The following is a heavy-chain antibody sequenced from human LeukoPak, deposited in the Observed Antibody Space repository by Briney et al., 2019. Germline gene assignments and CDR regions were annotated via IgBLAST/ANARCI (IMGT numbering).Heavy chain of an antibody. Sequence: GGSLRLSCAASGFTFSSYAMSWVRQAPGKGLEWVSAISGSGGSTYYADSVKGRFTISRDNSKNTLYLQMNSLRAEDTAVYYCARGRYSSGWYYFDYWGQGTLVTVSS. D-gene: IGHD6-19*01. V-gene: IGHV3-23*01. CDR2: ISGSGGST. CDR1: GFTFSSYA. CDR3: ARGRYSSGWYYFDY. J-gene: IGHJ4*02.